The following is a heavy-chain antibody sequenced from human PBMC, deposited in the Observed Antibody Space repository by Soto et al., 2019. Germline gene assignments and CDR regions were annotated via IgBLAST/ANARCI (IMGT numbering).Heavy chain of an antibody. D-gene: IGHD4-17*01. Sequence: EVQLVESGGGLVQPGGSLRLSCAASGFTFSRYWMSWVRQAPGKGLEWVANIKQDGSEKYYVDSVKGRFTISRDNAKKSLYMQMNSLRAEDTAVYYCARDESPPTVVTASGAFDIWGQGTMVTVSS. J-gene: IGHJ3*02. CDR2: IKQDGSEK. V-gene: IGHV3-7*05. CDR3: ARDESPPTVVTASGAFDI. CDR1: GFTFSRYW.